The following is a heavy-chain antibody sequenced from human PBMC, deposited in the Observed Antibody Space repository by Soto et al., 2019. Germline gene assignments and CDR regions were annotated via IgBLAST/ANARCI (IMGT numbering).Heavy chain of an antibody. D-gene: IGHD2-21*02. CDR3: ARQGGDYLTYYYYGMDV. CDR1: GYSFTSYW. Sequence: GESLKISCKGSGYSFTSYWIGWVRQMPGKGLEWMGIIYPGDSDTRYSPSFQGQVTISADKSISTAYLQWSSLKASDTAMYYCARQGGDYLTYYYYGMDVWGQGTTVTVSS. J-gene: IGHJ6*02. V-gene: IGHV5-51*01. CDR2: IYPGDSDT.